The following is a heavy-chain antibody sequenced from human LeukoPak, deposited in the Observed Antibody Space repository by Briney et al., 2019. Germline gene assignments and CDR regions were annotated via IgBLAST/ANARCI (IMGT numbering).Heavy chain of an antibody. V-gene: IGHV3-74*01. Sequence: GGPLRLSCAASGLAFSAYKMHWVRQAPRKGLVWVSRISTDGYTTDYADFVQGRFTASRDNTKNTWSLEMNSLRDEDTAVCYCVVGGSPGYWGQGTLVTVSS. CDR1: GLAFSAYK. D-gene: IGHD2-15*01. J-gene: IGHJ4*02. CDR2: ISTDGYTT. CDR3: VVGGSPGY.